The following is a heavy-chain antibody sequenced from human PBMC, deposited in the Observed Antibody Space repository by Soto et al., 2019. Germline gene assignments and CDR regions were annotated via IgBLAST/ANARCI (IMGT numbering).Heavy chain of an antibody. CDR2: ISSSGSTI. J-gene: IGHJ3*02. CDR1: GFTFSDYY. V-gene: IGHV3-11*01. Sequence: QVQLVESGGGLVKPGGSLRLSCAASGFTFSDYYMSWIRQAPGKGLEWVSYISSSGSTIYYADSVNDRFTISRDNAKNSLYLQMNSLRAEDTAVYYCARRRSVTMIVVAADDAFDIWGQGTMVTVSS. D-gene: IGHD3-22*01. CDR3: ARRRSVTMIVVAADDAFDI.